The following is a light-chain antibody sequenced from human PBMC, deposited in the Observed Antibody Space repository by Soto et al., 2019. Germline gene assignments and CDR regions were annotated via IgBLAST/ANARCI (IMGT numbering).Light chain of an antibody. J-gene: IGKJ1*01. Sequence: DIVMTQSPDSLAVSLGERATINCKSSQSILYSSNNKNYLAWYQQKPGQPPKLLIYWASTRQSWVPDRFSGSGSGTDFTLTINSLQAEDVAVYYCQQYYSTPPWTFGQGTKVEIK. CDR3: QQYYSTPPWT. CDR1: QSILYSSNNKNY. CDR2: WAS. V-gene: IGKV4-1*01.